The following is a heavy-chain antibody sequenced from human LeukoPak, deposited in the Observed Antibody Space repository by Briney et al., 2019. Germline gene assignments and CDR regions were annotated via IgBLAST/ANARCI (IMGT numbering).Heavy chain of an antibody. CDR3: ARVSDIVVVPAASHMDV. J-gene: IGHJ6*02. D-gene: IGHD2-2*01. CDR2: INHSGST. CDR1: GFTFSSYA. Sequence: GSLRLSCAASGFTFSSYAMSWIRQPPRKGLEWIGEINHSGSTNYNPSLKSRVTISVDTSKNQFSLKLSSVTAADTAVYYCARVSDIVVVPAASHMDVWGQGTTVTVSS. V-gene: IGHV4-34*01.